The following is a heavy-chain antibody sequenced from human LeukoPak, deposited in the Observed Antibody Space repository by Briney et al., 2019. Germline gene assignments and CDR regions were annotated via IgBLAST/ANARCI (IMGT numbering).Heavy chain of an antibody. CDR1: GGSISSYY. CDR2: IYYSGST. D-gene: IGHD6-13*01. J-gene: IGHJ5*02. Sequence: SETLSLTCTVSGGSISSYYWSWIRQPPGKGLEWIGYIYYSGSTNYNPSLKSRVTISVDTSKNQFSLKLSSVTAADTAVYYCEREGASSSWYNWFDPWGQGTLVTVSS. CDR3: EREGASSSWYNWFDP. V-gene: IGHV4-59*12.